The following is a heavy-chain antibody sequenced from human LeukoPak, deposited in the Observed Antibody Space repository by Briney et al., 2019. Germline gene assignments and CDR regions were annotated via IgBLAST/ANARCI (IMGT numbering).Heavy chain of an antibody. Sequence: PSETLSLTCTISGGSISTYYWTWIRQPPGKGLEWIAYIYYSGSGNYNPSLKSRVTISVDTSKNQFSLKLSSVTAADTAVYYCARVAVGKQLAPTYYYYMDVWGKGTTVTVSS. V-gene: IGHV4-59*01. CDR2: IYYSGSG. J-gene: IGHJ6*03. CDR3: ARVAVGKQLAPTYYYYMDV. CDR1: GGSISTYY. D-gene: IGHD6-19*01.